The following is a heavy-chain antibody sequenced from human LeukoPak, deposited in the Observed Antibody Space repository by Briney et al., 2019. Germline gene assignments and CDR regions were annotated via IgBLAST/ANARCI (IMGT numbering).Heavy chain of an antibody. CDR3: ARSLDIGHYYYYMDV. Sequence: SQTLSLTCFVSGDSINTGGYYWSWIRQHPGKGLEWIGYIYYSGSTFYNPSLKSRVTISIDTSKNHFSLKMSSVTAADTAVYYCARSLDIGHYYYYMDVWGEGTTVTVPS. D-gene: IGHD3-9*01. CDR2: IYYSGST. J-gene: IGHJ6*03. V-gene: IGHV4-31*03. CDR1: GDSINTGGYY.